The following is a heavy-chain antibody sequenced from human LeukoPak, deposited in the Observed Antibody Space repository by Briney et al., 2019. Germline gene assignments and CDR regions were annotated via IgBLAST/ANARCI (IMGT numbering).Heavy chain of an antibody. CDR2: IYHSGST. V-gene: IGHV4-38-2*02. CDR3: ARDVGLYYYDSSGFGP. Sequence: PSETLSLTCTVSGYSISSGYYWGWIRQPPGKGLGWIGSIYHSGSTYYNPSLKSRVTISVDTSKNQFSLKLSSVTAADTAVYYCARDVGLYYYDSSGFGPWGQGTLVTVSS. J-gene: IGHJ5*02. D-gene: IGHD3-22*01. CDR1: GYSISSGYY.